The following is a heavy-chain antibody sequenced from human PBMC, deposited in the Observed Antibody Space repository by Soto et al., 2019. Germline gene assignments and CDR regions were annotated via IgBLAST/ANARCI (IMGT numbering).Heavy chain of an antibody. V-gene: IGHV3-23*01. D-gene: IGHD6-25*01. J-gene: IGHJ4*02. CDR1: GFTFSSYS. CDR3: AKDRIAACQIIFFDY. CDR2: ISGGGGTT. Sequence: GGSLRLSCAACGFTFSSYSISWVRQAPWKGLEWVSTISGGGGTTYYADSVKGRFTISRDNSKNTLYLQMNSLRAEDTDVYYCAKDRIAACQIIFFDYCGQGTLVTVSS.